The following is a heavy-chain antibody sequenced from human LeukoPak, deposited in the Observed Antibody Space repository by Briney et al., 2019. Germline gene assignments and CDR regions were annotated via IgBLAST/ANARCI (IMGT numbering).Heavy chain of an antibody. CDR2: ISGSGGRT. CDR3: AKRGRDGYNSPLDY. V-gene: IGHV3-23*01. D-gene: IGHD5-24*01. Sequence: TGGSLRLSCAASGFTFSSYAMSWVRQAPGKGLEWVSAISGSGGRTYFADSVKGRFTISRDNSKNTLYLQMNSLRAEDTAVYYCAKRGRDGYNSPLDYWGQGTLVTVSS. CDR1: GFTFSSYA. J-gene: IGHJ4*02.